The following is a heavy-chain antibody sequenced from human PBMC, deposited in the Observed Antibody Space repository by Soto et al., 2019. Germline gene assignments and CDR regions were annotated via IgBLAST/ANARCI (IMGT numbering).Heavy chain of an antibody. V-gene: IGHV3-23*01. CDR1: GFTFSSYA. CDR3: AKPIRYGDLYY. J-gene: IGHJ4*02. CDR2: IGGSGGST. D-gene: IGHD4-17*01. Sequence: GGSLRLSCAASGFTFSSYAMSWVRQAPGKGLEWVSAIGGSGGSTYYADSVKGRFTISRDNSKNTLYLQMNSLRAEDTAVYYCAKPIRYGDLYYWGQGTLVTVSS.